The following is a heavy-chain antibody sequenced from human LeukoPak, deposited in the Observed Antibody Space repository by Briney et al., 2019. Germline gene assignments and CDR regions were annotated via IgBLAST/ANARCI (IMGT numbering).Heavy chain of an antibody. D-gene: IGHD2-15*01. CDR3: VRLRWELLAPYFDH. J-gene: IGHJ4*02. V-gene: IGHV4-59*01. Sequence: SETLSLTCSVSTDSRNTYYWSWIRQSPGKGLEWIGHIYHGGSTDYNPSLQSRVTISIDMSKKQFSLKLTSVTVADTAMYYCVRLRWELLAPYFDHWGQGSLVIVSS. CDR1: TDSRNTYY. CDR2: IYHGGST.